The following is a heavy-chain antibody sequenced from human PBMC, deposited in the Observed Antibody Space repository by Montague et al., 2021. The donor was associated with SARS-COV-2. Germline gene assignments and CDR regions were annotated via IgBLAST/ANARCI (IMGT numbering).Heavy chain of an antibody. V-gene: IGHV4-34*01. CDR1: GGSFSGYF. Sequence: SETLSLTCAIYGGSFSGYFWSWIRQSPGKGLEWIGEISYTGHTRYNPSLQSRVSISGDSSENQFSLTLTSVTAADTAVYYCARSHYSVSWCPDWGQGTLLTVSS. D-gene: IGHD5/OR15-5a*01. J-gene: IGHJ4*02. CDR2: ISYTGHT. CDR3: ARSHYSVSWCPD.